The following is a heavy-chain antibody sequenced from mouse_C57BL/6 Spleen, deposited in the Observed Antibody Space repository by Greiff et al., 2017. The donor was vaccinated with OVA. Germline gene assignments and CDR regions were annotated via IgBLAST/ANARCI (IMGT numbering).Heavy chain of an antibody. CDR1: GYSLTDYN. Sequence: EVKLMESGPELVKPGASVKISCKASGYSLTDYNMNWVKQSTGKRLEWIGVINHNYGTPSYNQKFKGKATLTVDQSSNTAYMQLNSLTSEYSAVYYCATDYSNYDWFAYWGQGTLVTVSA. J-gene: IGHJ3*01. CDR3: ATDYSNYDWFAY. D-gene: IGHD2-5*01. V-gene: IGHV1-39*01. CDR2: INHNYGTP.